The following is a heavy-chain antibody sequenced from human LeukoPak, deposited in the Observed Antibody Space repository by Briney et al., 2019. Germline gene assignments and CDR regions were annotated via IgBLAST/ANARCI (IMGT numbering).Heavy chain of an antibody. CDR2: IYYSGST. V-gene: IGHV4-59*08. D-gene: IGHD2-2*01. CDR3: ARSYCSSISCYSYFDY. Sequence: SETLSLTCTVSGGSISGYYWSWIRQPPGKGLEWIGYIYYSGSTNYNPSLKSRVTMSVDTSKNQFSLRLGSVTAADTAVYYCARSYCSSISCYSYFDYWGQGTLVTVSS. CDR1: GGSISGYY. J-gene: IGHJ4*02.